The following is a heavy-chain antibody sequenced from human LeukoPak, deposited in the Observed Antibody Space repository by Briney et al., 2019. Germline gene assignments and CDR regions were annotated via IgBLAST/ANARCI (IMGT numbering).Heavy chain of an antibody. CDR2: TYGDGDNR. V-gene: IGHV3-33*01. CDR1: GFSFNAYG. CDR3: ATGSGYYYNH. J-gene: IGHJ4*02. Sequence: GGSLRLSCAASGFSFNAYGMHWVRQVPGKGLEWLAVTYGDGDNRYYADSVKARFTISRDNGRKTIYLQMNNLRDEDTAVYYCATGSGYYYNHWGQGILVTVSS. D-gene: IGHD3-22*01.